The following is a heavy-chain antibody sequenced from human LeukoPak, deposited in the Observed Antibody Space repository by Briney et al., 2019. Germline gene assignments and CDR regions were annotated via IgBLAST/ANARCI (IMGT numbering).Heavy chain of an antibody. J-gene: IGHJ4*02. V-gene: IGHV3-7*01. CDR2: IKQDGSEK. CDR1: GVTFSTYW. D-gene: IGHD6-13*01. Sequence: GGSLRLSCEASGVTFSTYWMSWGRQAPGKGLEWVANIKQDGSEKYYVDSVKGRFTISRDNAKNSLYLQMNSLRAEDTAMYYCARDSAGNDYWGQGTLVTVSS. CDR3: ARDSAGNDY.